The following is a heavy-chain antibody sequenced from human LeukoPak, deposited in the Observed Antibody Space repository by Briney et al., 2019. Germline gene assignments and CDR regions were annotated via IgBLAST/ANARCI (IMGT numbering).Heavy chain of an antibody. CDR2: ISYDGSNK. Sequence: PGRSLRLSCAASGFTFSSYGMQGVRQARGKGLEEGAVISYDGSNKYYADAVKDRFTISRDNSKNTLYLPMNSLRAEDTAVYYCAKGRFEYSSSPTYYSYGMDVWGQGTTVTVSS. D-gene: IGHD6-6*01. J-gene: IGHJ6*02. CDR3: AKGRFEYSSSPTYYSYGMDV. V-gene: IGHV3-30*18. CDR1: GFTFSSYG.